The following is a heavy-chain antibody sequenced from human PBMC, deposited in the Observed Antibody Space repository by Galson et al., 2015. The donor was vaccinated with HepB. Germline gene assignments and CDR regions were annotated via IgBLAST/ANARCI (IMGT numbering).Heavy chain of an antibody. CDR2: ISSDGTST. V-gene: IGHV3-64D*06. D-gene: IGHD3-3*01. Sequence: SLRLSCAFSGFSFRTYGMFWVRQAPVKGLEYVSGISSDGTSTYYVDSVRGRFTISRDTSKNTMYLQMSSLRPEDTAVYYCVKDLGWVDDYWGQGTLVTVSS. CDR1: GFSFRTYG. CDR3: VKDLGWVDDY. J-gene: IGHJ4*02.